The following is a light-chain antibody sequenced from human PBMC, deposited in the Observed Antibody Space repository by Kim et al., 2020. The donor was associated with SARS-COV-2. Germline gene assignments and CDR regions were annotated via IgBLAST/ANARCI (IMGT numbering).Light chain of an antibody. CDR2: DKT. CDR1: TSPFGAGYY. V-gene: IGLV1-40*01. CDR3: QPFDNGLSGVI. J-gene: IGLJ2*01. Sequence: SVTISCGVSTSPFGAGYYVYWYQQLPGPAPRLLINDKTDRPSGVPDRFSGSQSGTSASLAITGLQADDEADYYCQPFDNGLSGVIFGGGTQLTVL.